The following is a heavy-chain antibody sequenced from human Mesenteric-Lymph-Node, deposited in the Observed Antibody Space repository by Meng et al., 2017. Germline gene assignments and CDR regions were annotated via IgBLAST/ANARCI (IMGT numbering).Heavy chain of an antibody. CDR1: ADSITSGTYA. CDR3: ARLYLTIAVAGTYFDY. V-gene: IGHV4-61*02. CDR2: IYTSGST. D-gene: IGHD6-19*01. J-gene: IGHJ4*02. Sequence: TLSLTCTVSADSITSGTYAWSWIRQPAGEGLEWIGRIYTSGSTNYNPSLKSRLTISVDMSKNQLSLKLSSVTAADTAVYYCARLYLTIAVAGTYFDYWGQGTLVTVSS.